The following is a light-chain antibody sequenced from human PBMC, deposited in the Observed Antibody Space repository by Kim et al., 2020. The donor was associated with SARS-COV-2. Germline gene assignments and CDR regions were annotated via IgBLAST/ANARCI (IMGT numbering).Light chain of an antibody. J-gene: IGKJ2*01. CDR2: WAS. CDR1: QSVLYSSNNRNY. CDR3: QQYYNVAPYT. V-gene: IGKV4-1*01. Sequence: DIVMTQSPDSLAVSLGERATINCKSSQSVLYSSNNRNYLAWYQQKPGQPPKLLIYWASTRESGVPDRFSGSGSGTDFTLTISSLQAEDAAVYYCQQYYNVAPYTFGQGTKLEI.